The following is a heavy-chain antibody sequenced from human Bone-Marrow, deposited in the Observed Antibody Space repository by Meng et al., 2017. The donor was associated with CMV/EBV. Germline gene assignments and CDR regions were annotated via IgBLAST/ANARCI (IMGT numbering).Heavy chain of an antibody. Sequence: GGSLRLSCAASGFTVVDYTMHWVRQAPGKGLEWVSLIDWDGGSTYYADSVMGRFTISRDNSKISLHLQMNSLRIEDTAVYYCPREEPAAHKAYYYYGMDVWGQGTTVTVSS. V-gene: IGHV3-43*01. J-gene: IGHJ6*02. CDR2: IDWDGGST. CDR3: PREEPAAHKAYYYYGMDV. CDR1: GFTVVDYT. D-gene: IGHD2-2*01.